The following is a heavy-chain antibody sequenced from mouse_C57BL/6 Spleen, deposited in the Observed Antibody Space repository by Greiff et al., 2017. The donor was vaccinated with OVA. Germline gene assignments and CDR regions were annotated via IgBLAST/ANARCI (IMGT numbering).Heavy chain of an antibody. D-gene: IGHD1-1*01. CDR3: ARSHYYDSYYFDY. J-gene: IGHJ2*01. CDR2: IHPNSGST. V-gene: IGHV1-64*01. Sequence: QVQLKQSGAELVKPGASVKLSCKASGYTFTSYWMHWVKQRPGQGLEWIGMIHPNSGSTNYNEKFKSKATLTVDKSSSTAYMQLSSLTSEDSAVYYCARSHYYDSYYFDYWGQGTTLTVAS. CDR1: GYTFTSYW.